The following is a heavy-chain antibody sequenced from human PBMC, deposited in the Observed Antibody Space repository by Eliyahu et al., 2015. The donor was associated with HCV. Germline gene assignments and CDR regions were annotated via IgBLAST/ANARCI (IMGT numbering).Heavy chain of an antibody. CDR3: ARLLYDFWSGYEDYYFDY. J-gene: IGHJ4*02. V-gene: IGHV5-51*03. Sequence: EVQLVQXGAEVKKPGESLKISCKGSGYSFTSXWIXWVRQMPGKGLEWMGIIYPGXSDTRYSPSFQGQVTISADKSISTAYLQWSSLKASDTAMYYCARLLYDFWSGYEDYYFDYWGQGTLVTVSS. CDR2: IYPGXSDT. CDR1: GYSFTSXW. D-gene: IGHD3-3*01.